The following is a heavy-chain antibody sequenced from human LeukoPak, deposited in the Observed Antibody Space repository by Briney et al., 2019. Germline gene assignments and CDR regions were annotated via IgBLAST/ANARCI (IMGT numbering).Heavy chain of an antibody. V-gene: IGHV4-39*07. J-gene: IGHJ5*02. Sequence: PSETLSLTCTVSGGSISSSSYYWGWIRQPPGKGLEWIGSIYYSGSTNYNPSLKSRVTISVDTSKNQFSLKLSSVTAADTAVYYCARVDLYSSSWYPNWFDPWGQGTLVTVSS. CDR3: ARVDLYSSSWYPNWFDP. D-gene: IGHD6-13*01. CDR2: IYYSGST. CDR1: GGSISSSSYY.